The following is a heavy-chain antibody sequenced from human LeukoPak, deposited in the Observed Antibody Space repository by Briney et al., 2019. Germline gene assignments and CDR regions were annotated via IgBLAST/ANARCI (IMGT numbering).Heavy chain of an antibody. CDR2: ISSSGSTI. Sequence: GGALRLSCAASGFTFSDYYMSWIRQAPGKGLEWVSYISSSGSTIDYADSVKGRFTISRDNAKNSLYLQMNSLRAEDTAVYYCAGEYSSSSFDYWGQGTLVTVSS. J-gene: IGHJ4*02. D-gene: IGHD6-6*01. CDR3: AGEYSSSSFDY. CDR1: GFTFSDYY. V-gene: IGHV3-11*04.